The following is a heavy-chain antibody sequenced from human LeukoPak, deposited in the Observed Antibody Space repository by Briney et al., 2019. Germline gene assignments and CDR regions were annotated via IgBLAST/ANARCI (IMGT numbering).Heavy chain of an antibody. V-gene: IGHV3-21*01. CDR1: GFTFSSYS. J-gene: IGHJ4*02. D-gene: IGHD6-19*01. CDR3: ARDGVSGWYGGTFDY. CDR2: ISSSSSYI. Sequence: PGGSLRLSCAASGFTFSSYSMNWVRQAPGKGLEWVSSISSSSSYIYYADSVKGRFTISRDNAKNSLYLQMNSLRAEDTAVYYYARDGVSGWYGGTFDYWGQGTLVTVSS.